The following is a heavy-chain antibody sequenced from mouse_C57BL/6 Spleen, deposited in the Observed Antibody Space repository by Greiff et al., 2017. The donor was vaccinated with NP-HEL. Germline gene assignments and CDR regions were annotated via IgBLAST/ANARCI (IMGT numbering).Heavy chain of an antibody. J-gene: IGHJ2*01. D-gene: IGHD3-2*02. CDR1: GYTFTDYY. CDR2: INPNNGGT. Sequence: EVQLQQSGPELVKPGASVKISCKASGYTFTDYYMNWVKQSHGKSLEWIGDINPNNGGTSYNQKFKGKATLTVDKSSSTAYMELRSLTSEDSAVYYCARIETRQLRLDYWGQGTTLTVSS. V-gene: IGHV1-26*01. CDR3: ARIETRQLRLDY.